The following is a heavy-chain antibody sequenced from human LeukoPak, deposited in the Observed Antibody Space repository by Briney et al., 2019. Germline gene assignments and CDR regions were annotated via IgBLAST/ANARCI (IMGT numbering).Heavy chain of an antibody. V-gene: IGHV1-2*02. D-gene: IGHD2-21*02. Sequence: GASVKVSCKASGYTFTGYYMHWVRQAPGQGLEWMGWINPNSGCTNYAQKFQGRVTMTRDTSSSTAYMELSRLRSDDTAVYYCARGGPHLVVVTAENGMDVWGQGTTVTVSS. CDR3: ARGGPHLVVVTAENGMDV. J-gene: IGHJ6*02. CDR2: INPNSGCT. CDR1: GYTFTGYY.